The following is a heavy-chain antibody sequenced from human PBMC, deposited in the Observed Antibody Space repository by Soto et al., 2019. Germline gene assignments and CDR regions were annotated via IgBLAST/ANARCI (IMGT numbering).Heavy chain of an antibody. Sequence: SGGSLRLSCEAFGFTFGKYTMNWVRQPPGKGLEWLSDITTSGSSIYYADSVKGRFTISRDNSKNTLYLQMNSLRAEDTAVYYCAKEWGAGTTVTTLGFDYWGQGTLVTVSS. CDR1: GFTFGKYT. D-gene: IGHD4-17*01. J-gene: IGHJ4*02. CDR3: AKEWGAGTTVTTLGFDY. CDR2: ITTSGSSI. V-gene: IGHV3-48*01.